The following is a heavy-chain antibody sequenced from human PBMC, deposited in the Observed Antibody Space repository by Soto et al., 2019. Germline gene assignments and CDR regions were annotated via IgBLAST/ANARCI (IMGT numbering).Heavy chain of an antibody. D-gene: IGHD6-13*01. CDR1: EFTFNDSY. CDR2: ISSSGSTI. V-gene: IGHV3-11*01. Sequence: QVQLVESGGGLVQPGGSLRLSCAASEFTFNDSYMSWIRQAPGKGLEWTSYISSSGSTINYADSVKGRFTISRDNAKKSLFLQMNSLRAYDTAVYFCARGPDRGRIAAGRTFDLWGQGTMVTVSS. CDR3: ARGPDRGRIAAGRTFDL. J-gene: IGHJ3*01.